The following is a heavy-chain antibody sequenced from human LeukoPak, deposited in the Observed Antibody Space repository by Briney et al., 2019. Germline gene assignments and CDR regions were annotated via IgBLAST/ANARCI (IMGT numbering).Heavy chain of an antibody. CDR1: GFTFSDYY. Sequence: GGSPRLFCAASGFTFSDYYMSLIRQAPGKGLELVSYISSSGSTIYYADSVKGRFTISRDNAKNSLYLQMNSLRAEDTAVYYCARPYSSSWRDAFDIWGQGTMVTVSS. V-gene: IGHV3-11*01. CDR2: ISSSGSTI. D-gene: IGHD6-13*01. J-gene: IGHJ3*02. CDR3: ARPYSSSWRDAFDI.